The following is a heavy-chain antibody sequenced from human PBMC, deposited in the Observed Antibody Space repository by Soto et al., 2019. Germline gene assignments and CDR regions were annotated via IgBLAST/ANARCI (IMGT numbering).Heavy chain of an antibody. D-gene: IGHD3-16*01. Sequence: QEQLQQSGPGLVKPSQTLSLTCAISGDSVSKNSATWNWIRQSPARGLEWLGRTHYRSKWYNDYAVSVKSRITINPDTSKNQFSLQLNSVTPEDTAVYYCARGSLRGGNWYFDLWGRGTLVTVSS. J-gene: IGHJ2*01. CDR1: GDSVSKNSAT. CDR3: ARGSLRGGNWYFDL. CDR2: THYRSKWYN. V-gene: IGHV6-1*01.